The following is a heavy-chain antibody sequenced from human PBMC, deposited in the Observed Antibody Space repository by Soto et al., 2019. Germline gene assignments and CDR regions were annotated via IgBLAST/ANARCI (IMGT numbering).Heavy chain of an antibody. D-gene: IGHD5-18*01. CDR3: AGSYGAEDRACDY. CDR1: GDTFTCYS. Sequence: HVHGVQSGAEVKKPGSSVLVSCKASGDTFTCYSVNGLRQGPVLGLEWMGRVNPILSMSNYAQRFQGRVTMTTAKATSKTYRQLARLRSKDTGMYSCAGSYGAEDRACDYWGQGALVTIS. J-gene: IGHJ4*02. CDR2: VNPILSMS. V-gene: IGHV1-69*02.